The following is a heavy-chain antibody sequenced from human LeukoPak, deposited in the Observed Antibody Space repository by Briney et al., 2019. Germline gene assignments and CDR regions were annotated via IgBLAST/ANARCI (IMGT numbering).Heavy chain of an antibody. CDR1: GGSFSGYY. D-gene: IGHD2-8*01. Sequence: PSETLSLTCAVYGGSFSGYYWSWIRQPPGKGLEWIGEINHSGSTNYNPSLKSRVTISVDTSKNQFSLKLSSVTAADTAVYYCARVLRIVPYYYYYYYMDVWGKGTTVTVSS. V-gene: IGHV4-34*01. CDR2: INHSGST. CDR3: ARVLRIVPYYYYYYYMDV. J-gene: IGHJ6*03.